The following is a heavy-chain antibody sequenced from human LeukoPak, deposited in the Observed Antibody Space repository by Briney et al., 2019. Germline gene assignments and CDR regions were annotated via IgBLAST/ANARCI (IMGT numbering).Heavy chain of an antibody. CDR1: GYSISSGYY. D-gene: IGHD3-22*01. CDR2: IYHSGST. V-gene: IGHV4-38-2*02. CDR3: ARGSGYYGEDFEY. Sequence: SETLSLTCTVSGYSISSGYYWGWIRQPPGKGLEWIGSIYHSGSTYYNPSLKSRVTISVDTSKNQFSLKLSSVTATDTATYYCARGSGYYGEDFEYWGQGTLVTVSS. J-gene: IGHJ4*02.